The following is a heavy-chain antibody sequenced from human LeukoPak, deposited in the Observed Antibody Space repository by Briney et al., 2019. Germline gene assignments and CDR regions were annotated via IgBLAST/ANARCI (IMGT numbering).Heavy chain of an antibody. CDR3: TTLTVASSFDY. D-gene: IGHD6-19*01. CDR2: ISSSGGTR. CDR1: EFAFSVYE. Sequence: GGSLRLSCAASEFAFSVYEMYWVRQAPGKGLEWVSYISSSGGTRYYADSVKGRFTIPRDNAENSLYLQMNSLRAEDTAVYYCTTLTVASSFDYWGQGALVTVSS. V-gene: IGHV3-48*03. J-gene: IGHJ4*02.